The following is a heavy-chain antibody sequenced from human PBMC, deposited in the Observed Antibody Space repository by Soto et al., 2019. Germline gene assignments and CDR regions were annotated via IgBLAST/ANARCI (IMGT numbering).Heavy chain of an antibody. CDR2: INPNSGGT. CDR3: AREGTAAADRNWFDP. CDR1: GYTFTGYY. D-gene: IGHD6-13*01. Sequence: GASVKVSCKASGYTFTGYYMHWVRQAPGQGLEWMGWINPNSGGTNYAQKFQGRVTMTRDTSISTAYMELSRLRSDDTAVYYCAREGTAAADRNWFDPWGQGTLVTVSS. V-gene: IGHV1-2*02. J-gene: IGHJ5*02.